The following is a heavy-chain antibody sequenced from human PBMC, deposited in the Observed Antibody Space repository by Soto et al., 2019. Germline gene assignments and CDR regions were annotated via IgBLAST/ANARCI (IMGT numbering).Heavy chain of an antibody. CDR3: ARSKGSGSYEFDS. V-gene: IGHV4-28*01. D-gene: IGHD3-10*01. CDR1: GYSISSSNW. J-gene: IGHJ4*02. Sequence: PSETLSLTCAVSGYSISSSNWWGWIRQPPGEGLEWIGYIDYSGSTYYNPSLKSRVTMSVDTSKNQFSLKLRSVTAVDTAVYYCARSKGSGSYEFDSWGQGTLVTV. CDR2: IDYSGST.